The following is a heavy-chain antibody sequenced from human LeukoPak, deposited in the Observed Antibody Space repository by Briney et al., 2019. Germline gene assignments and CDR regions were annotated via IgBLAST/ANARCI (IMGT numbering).Heavy chain of an antibody. CDR2: IKTDGRQI. Sequence: GGSLKLSCAASGIIFSDHWMTWVRQAPGKGLERVATIKTDGRQIYYVDSVKGRFTISRDNAKNSLFLQMNSLRAEDTAIYFCVGGGGWEMDYWGQGTLATVSS. CDR1: GIIFSDHW. J-gene: IGHJ4*02. CDR3: VGGGGWEMDY. V-gene: IGHV3-7*04. D-gene: IGHD1-26*01.